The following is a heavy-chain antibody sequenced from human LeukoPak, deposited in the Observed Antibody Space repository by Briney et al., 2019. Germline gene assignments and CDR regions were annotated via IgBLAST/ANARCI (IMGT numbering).Heavy chain of an antibody. CDR2: IYYSGST. J-gene: IGHJ4*02. D-gene: IGHD3-10*01. CDR1: GRSISSGGYY. V-gene: IGHV4-31*03. CDR3: ARSEPFGDLDY. Sequence: SETLSLTCTVSGRSISSGGYYWSWIRQHPGKGLEWIWYIYYSGSTYYNPSLKSRVTISVDTSKNQFSLKLSSVTAADTAVYYCARSEPFGDLDYWGQGTLVTVSS.